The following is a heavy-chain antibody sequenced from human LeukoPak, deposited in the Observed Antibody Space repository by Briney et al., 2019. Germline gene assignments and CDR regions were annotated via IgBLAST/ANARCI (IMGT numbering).Heavy chain of an antibody. CDR1: GVSISSGGYY. V-gene: IGHV4-31*03. D-gene: IGHD6-19*01. CDR3: ASSELTLAPGIVAGTFAFDI. J-gene: IGHJ3*02. Sequence: SETLSLTCTVSGVSISSGGYYWSWIRQHPGKGLEWIGYIYYSGSTYYNPSLKSRVTISVDTSKNQFSLKLSSVTAADTAVYYCASSELTLAPGIVAGTFAFDIWGQGTMVTVSS. CDR2: IYYSGST.